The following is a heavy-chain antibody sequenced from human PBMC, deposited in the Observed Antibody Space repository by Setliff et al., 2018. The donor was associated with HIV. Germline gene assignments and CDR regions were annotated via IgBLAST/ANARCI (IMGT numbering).Heavy chain of an antibody. CDR3: VRYDVYEYGYQVFDI. Sequence: GESLKISCKGSGYSFSSYWIGWVRQMPGKGLEFMGIIYPRDSKIRYSPSFQGQVTFSVDKSLNTAYLQWSSLKVSDSAIYYCVRYDVYEYGYQVFDIWGQGTTVTVSS. CDR1: GYSFSSYW. V-gene: IGHV5-51*01. J-gene: IGHJ3*02. CDR2: IYPRDSKI. D-gene: IGHD5-12*01.